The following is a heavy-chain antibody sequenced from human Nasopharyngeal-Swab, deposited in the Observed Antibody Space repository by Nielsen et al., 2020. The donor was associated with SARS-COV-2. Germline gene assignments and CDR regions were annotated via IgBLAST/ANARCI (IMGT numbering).Heavy chain of an antibody. CDR3: ARQSGSYYFDY. V-gene: IGHV2-5*02. D-gene: IGHD1-26*01. Sequence: SGPTLVKPPQTLTLTCTFSGFSLSTSGVGVGWIRQPPGKALEWLALIYWDDDKRYSTSLKTRLTISKDTSKNQVVLTMTNMDPVDTATYYCARQSGSYYFDYWGQGTLVTVSS. CDR1: GFSLSTSGVG. J-gene: IGHJ4*02. CDR2: IYWDDDK.